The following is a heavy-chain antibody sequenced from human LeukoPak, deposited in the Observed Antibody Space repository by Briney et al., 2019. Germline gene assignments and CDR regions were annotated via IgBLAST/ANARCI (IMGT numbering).Heavy chain of an antibody. Sequence: HRASVKVSCKASGGTFSSYAISWVRQAPGQGLEWMGGIIPIFGTANYAQKFQGRVTITRDTSASTAYMELSSLRSEDTAVYYCARDGYNSKFDPWGQETLVTVSS. CDR3: ARDGYNSKFDP. D-gene: IGHD5-24*01. J-gene: IGHJ5*02. V-gene: IGHV1-69*05. CDR2: IIPIFGTA. CDR1: GGTFSSYA.